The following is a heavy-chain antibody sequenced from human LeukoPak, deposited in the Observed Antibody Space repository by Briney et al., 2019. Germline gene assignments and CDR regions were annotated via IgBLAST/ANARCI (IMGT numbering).Heavy chain of an antibody. V-gene: IGHV1-69*04. CDR3: ASSDFWSGSPQYYYYYGMDV. D-gene: IGHD3-3*01. CDR2: IIPILGIA. J-gene: IGHJ6*02. CDR1: GYTFTSYD. Sequence: ASVKVSCKASGYTFTSYDINWVRQATGQGLEWMGRIIPILGIANYAQKFQGRVTITADKSTSTAYMELSSLRSEDTAVYYCASSDFWSGSPQYYYYYGMDVWGQGTTVTVSS.